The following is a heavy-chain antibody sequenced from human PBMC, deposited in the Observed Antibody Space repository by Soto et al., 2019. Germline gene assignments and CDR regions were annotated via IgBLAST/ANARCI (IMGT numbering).Heavy chain of an antibody. J-gene: IGHJ2*01. CDR1: GYTFTSYY. V-gene: IGHV1-2*04. CDR3: ARDRGGYDSWSGYSIGPRATAWYFDL. CDR2: INPNSGGT. D-gene: IGHD3-3*01. Sequence: ASVKVSCKASGYTFTSYYMHWVRQAPGQGLEWMGWINPNSGGTNYAQKFQGWVTMTRDTSISTAYMELSRLRSDDTAVYYCARDRGGYDSWSGYSIGPRATAWYFDLWGRGTLVTVSS.